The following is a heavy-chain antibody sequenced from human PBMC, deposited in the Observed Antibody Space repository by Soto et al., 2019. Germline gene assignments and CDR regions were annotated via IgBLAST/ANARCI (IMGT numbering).Heavy chain of an antibody. V-gene: IGHV5-51*01. CDR1: GYSFTSYW. Sequence: GESLKISCKGSGYSFTSYWIGWVRQMPGKGLECMGIIYPGDSDTRYSPSFQGQVTISADKSISTAYLQWSSLKASDTAMYYCATANGSWIYPGTPPKYYYGMAVWGQGTTVTVSS. CDR2: IYPGDSDT. D-gene: IGHD3-10*01. CDR3: ATANGSWIYPGTPPKYYYGMAV. J-gene: IGHJ6*02.